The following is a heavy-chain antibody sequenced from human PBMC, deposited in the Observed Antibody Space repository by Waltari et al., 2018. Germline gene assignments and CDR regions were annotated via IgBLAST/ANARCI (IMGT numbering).Heavy chain of an antibody. J-gene: IGHJ4*02. Sequence: EVQLVEYGGGLFQTGGSLRLACATSGFSLSDAWMRWVRQAPGKGLEWLANIRYDGGVKDIVDSVKGRFTVSRDNAENSLFLHMNSLRVEDTAVYYCARENYNGAAGDYWGQGTLVTVSS. CDR1: GFSLSDAW. D-gene: IGHD6-13*01. V-gene: IGHV3-7*01. CDR2: IRYDGGVK. CDR3: ARENYNGAAGDY.